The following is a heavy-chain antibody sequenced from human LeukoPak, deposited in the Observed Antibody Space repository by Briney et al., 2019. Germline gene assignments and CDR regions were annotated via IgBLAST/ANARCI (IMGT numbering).Heavy chain of an antibody. Sequence: SVNVSCKASGGTFSTYPINWVRQAPGQGLEWMGRIIPILSQSNYAQKFQGTVSITADEFTDTAYMELSSLRSEDTAVYYCATGTSYRDSFDVWGQGTMVTVSS. D-gene: IGHD3/OR15-3a*01. CDR1: GGTFSTYP. J-gene: IGHJ3*01. CDR3: ATGTSYRDSFDV. CDR2: IIPILSQS. V-gene: IGHV1-69*11.